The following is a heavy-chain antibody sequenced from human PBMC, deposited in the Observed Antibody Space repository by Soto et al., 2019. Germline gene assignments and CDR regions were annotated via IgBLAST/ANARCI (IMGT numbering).Heavy chain of an antibody. CDR3: ATLAVGIAVACPENYYYYGMDV. CDR2: IVPIFGTA. Sequence: SVKVSCKASGATFSSYAISWVRQAPGQGLEWMGGIVPIFGTANYAQKFQGRVTITADESTSTAYMELSSLRSEDTAVYYCATLAVGIAVACPENYYYYGMDVRGKGTTVTVSS. J-gene: IGHJ6*04. CDR1: GATFSSYA. D-gene: IGHD6-19*01. V-gene: IGHV1-69*13.